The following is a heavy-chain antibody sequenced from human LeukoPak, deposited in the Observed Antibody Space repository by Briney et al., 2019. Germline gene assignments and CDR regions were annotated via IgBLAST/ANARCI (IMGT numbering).Heavy chain of an antibody. Sequence: PGGSLRLSCAASEFTFSDYYMSWIRQAPGKGLEWVSYISSSGSTIYYADSVKGRFTISRDNAKNSLYLQMNSLRAEDTAVYHCVRDYRACFDYWGQGTLVTVSS. V-gene: IGHV3-11*01. CDR1: EFTFSDYY. CDR3: VRDYRACFDY. J-gene: IGHJ4*02. D-gene: IGHD3-16*02. CDR2: ISSSGSTI.